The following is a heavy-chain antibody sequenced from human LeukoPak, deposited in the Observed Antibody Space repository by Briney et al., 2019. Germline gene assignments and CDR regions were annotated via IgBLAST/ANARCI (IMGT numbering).Heavy chain of an antibody. CDR1: GFTFSSYW. V-gene: IGHV3-21*01. CDR2: ISSSGNYI. CDR3: ARGQSAFDI. J-gene: IGHJ3*02. Sequence: GGSLRLSCAASGFTFSSYWMSWVRQAPGKGLEWVSSISSSGNYIYYADSVKGRFTISRDNAKNSLFLQMNSLRAEDTAVYYCARGQSAFDIWGQGTMVTVSS.